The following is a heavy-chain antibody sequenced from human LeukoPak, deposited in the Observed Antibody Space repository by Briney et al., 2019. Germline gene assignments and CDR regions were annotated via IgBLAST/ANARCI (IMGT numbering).Heavy chain of an antibody. J-gene: IGHJ6*03. CDR1: GFTFSSYA. Sequence: AGGSLRLSCAASGFTFSSYAMHWVRQAPGKGLEWVAVISYDGSNKYYADSVKGRFTISRDNSKNTLYLQMNSLRAEDTAVYYCARDGVTYYYDSSGLGGYYYYYMDVWGKGTTVTVSS. V-gene: IGHV3-30*04. CDR3: ARDGVTYYYDSSGLGGYYYYYMDV. D-gene: IGHD3-22*01. CDR2: ISYDGSNK.